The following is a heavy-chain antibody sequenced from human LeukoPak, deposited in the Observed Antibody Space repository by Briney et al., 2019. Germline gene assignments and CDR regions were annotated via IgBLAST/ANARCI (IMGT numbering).Heavy chain of an antibody. V-gene: IGHV3-48*04. Sequence: PGGSLRLSCAAPGFTFSSYSMNWVRQAPGKGLEWVSYISSSSSTIYYADSVKGRFTISRDNAKNSLYLQMNSLRAEDTAVYYCARERYYYGMDVWGQGTTVTVSS. CDR2: ISSSSSTI. CDR1: GFTFSSYS. J-gene: IGHJ6*02. CDR3: ARERYYYGMDV.